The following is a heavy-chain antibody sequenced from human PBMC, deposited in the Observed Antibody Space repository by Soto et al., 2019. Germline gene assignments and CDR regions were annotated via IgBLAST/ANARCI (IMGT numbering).Heavy chain of an antibody. J-gene: IGHJ4*02. CDR1: GGTFSSYA. CDR3: ARDTYYDFWSGYRSFDY. Sequence: GASVKVSCKASGGTFSSYAISWVRQAPGQGLEWMGGIIPIFGTANYAQKFQGRVTITADESTSTAYMELSSLRSEDTAVYYCARDTYYDFWSGYRSFDYWGQGTLVTVSS. D-gene: IGHD3-3*01. CDR2: IIPIFGTA. V-gene: IGHV1-69*13.